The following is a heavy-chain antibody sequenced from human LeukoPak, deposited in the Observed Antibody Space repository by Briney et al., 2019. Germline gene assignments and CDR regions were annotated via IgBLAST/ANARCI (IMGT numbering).Heavy chain of an antibody. CDR1: GGSISSYY. D-gene: IGHD6-13*01. V-gene: IGHV4-59*01. CDR3: ARVAAAGKNYYYYYYMDV. Sequence: SETLSLTCTVSGGSISSYYWSWIRQPPGKGLEWIGNIYYSGSTNYNPSLKSRVTISGDTSKNQFSLKLSSVTAADTAVYYCARVAAAGKNYYYYYYMDVWGKGTTVTVS. CDR2: IYYSGST. J-gene: IGHJ6*03.